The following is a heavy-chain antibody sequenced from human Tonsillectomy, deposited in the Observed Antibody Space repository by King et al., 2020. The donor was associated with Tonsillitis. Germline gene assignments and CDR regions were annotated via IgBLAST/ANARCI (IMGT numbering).Heavy chain of an antibody. V-gene: IGHV4-4*07. CDR2: VYASGGT. CDR3: ARDLSSSTWYGGYHYYGMYV. CDR1: GGSISSYY. J-gene: IGHJ6*02. D-gene: IGHD6-13*01. Sequence: QLQESGPGLVKPSETLSLTCSVSGGSISSYYWSWIRQPAGKGLEWIGRVYASGGTNYNPSLKSRVTMSVDTSKSQFSLQLTSVTAADTAVYYCARDLSSSTWYGGYHYYGMYVWGQGTTVTVSS.